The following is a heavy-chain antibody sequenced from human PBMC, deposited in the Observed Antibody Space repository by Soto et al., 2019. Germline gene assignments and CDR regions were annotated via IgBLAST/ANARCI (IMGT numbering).Heavy chain of an antibody. CDR1: GGSISSYY. CDR2: IYYSGST. J-gene: IGHJ4*02. CDR3: ARWSSSSGMIDY. D-gene: IGHD6-13*01. Sequence: PSETLSLTCTVSGGSISSYYWSWIRQPPGKGLEWIGYIYYSGSTNYNPSLKSRVTISVDTSKNQFSLKLSSVTAADTAVYYCARWSSSSGMIDYWGQGTLVTVSS. V-gene: IGHV4-59*08.